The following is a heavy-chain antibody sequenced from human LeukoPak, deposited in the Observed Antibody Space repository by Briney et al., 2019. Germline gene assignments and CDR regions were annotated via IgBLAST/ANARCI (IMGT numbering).Heavy chain of an antibody. D-gene: IGHD2-21*01. CDR2: ISTSGSTM. V-gene: IGHV3-48*03. J-gene: IGHJ4*02. CDR1: GFIFSTYE. Sequence: GGSLRLSCAASGFIFSTYEMHWVRQAPGKGLEWVSYISTSGSTMYYADSVKGRFTFSRDNARNSLFLQMNRLRAEDTAAYYCARDGPAYSFEYWGQGTLVTVSS. CDR3: ARDGPAYSFEY.